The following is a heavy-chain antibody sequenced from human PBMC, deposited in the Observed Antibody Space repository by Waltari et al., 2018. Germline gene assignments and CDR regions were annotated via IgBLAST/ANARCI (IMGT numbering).Heavy chain of an antibody. J-gene: IGHJ5*02. V-gene: IGHV4-34*01. CDR2: INHSGST. CDR1: GGSFSGYY. CDR3: ARGSSSWYRGVSWFDP. Sequence: QVQLQQWGAGLLKPSETLSLTCAVYGGSFSGYYWSWIRHPPGKGLEWIGEINHSGSTNYNPSLKSRVTISVDTSKNQFSLKLSSVTAADTAVYYCARGSSSWYRGVSWFDPWGQGTLVTVSS. D-gene: IGHD6-13*01.